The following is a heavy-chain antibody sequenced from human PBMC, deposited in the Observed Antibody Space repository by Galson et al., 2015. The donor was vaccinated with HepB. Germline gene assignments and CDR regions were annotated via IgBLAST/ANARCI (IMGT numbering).Heavy chain of an antibody. J-gene: IGHJ6*03. V-gene: IGHV3-33*01. CDR3: AREQASLGGRLSDMDV. CDR1: GFTFSSYG. Sequence: SLRLSCAASGFTFSSYGMHWVRQAPGKGLEWVAVIWYDGSSKHYADSVKGRFTISRDNSKNTLYLQMNSLRGEDTAVYYCAREQASLGGRLSDMDVWGKGTAVTVSS. D-gene: IGHD3-3*02. CDR2: IWYDGSSK.